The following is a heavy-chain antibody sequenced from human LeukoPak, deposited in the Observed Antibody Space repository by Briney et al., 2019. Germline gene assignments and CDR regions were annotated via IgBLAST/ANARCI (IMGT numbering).Heavy chain of an antibody. Sequence: GGSLRLSCAASGFTYSSYAMHWVRQDPGKGLEWVAVISYDGSNKYYADSVKGRFTISRDNSKNTLYLQMNSLRAEDTAVYYCARDKMGATFDYWGQGTLVTVSS. D-gene: IGHD1-26*01. J-gene: IGHJ4*02. CDR3: ARDKMGATFDY. V-gene: IGHV3-30-3*01. CDR1: GFTYSSYA. CDR2: ISYDGSNK.